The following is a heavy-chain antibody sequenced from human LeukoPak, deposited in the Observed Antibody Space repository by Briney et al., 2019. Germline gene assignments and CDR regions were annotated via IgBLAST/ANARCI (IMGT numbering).Heavy chain of an antibody. CDR3: ARLDRGYFDY. V-gene: IGHV4-38-2*02. CDR1: GSSIFTYYY. D-gene: IGHD1-1*01. CDR2: MYHSGTT. J-gene: IGHJ4*02. Sequence: SETLSLTCTVFGSSIFTYYYWGWIRQPPGKGLEWIGSMYHSGTTYYSPSLKSRVTISVDTSKNQFSLKLSSVTAADTAVYYCARLDRGYFDYWGQGTLVTVSS.